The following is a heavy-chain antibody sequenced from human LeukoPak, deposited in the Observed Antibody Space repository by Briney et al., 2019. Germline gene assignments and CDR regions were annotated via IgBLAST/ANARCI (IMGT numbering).Heavy chain of an antibody. CDR1: GYTFTSYD. D-gene: IGHD3-3*01. CDR2: MNPNSGNT. V-gene: IGHV1-8*03. Sequence: GASVKVSCKASGYTFTSYDINWVRQATGQGLEWMGWMNPNSGNTSYAQKFQGRVTITRNTSISTAYMELSSLRSEDTAVYYCARGVYGFWDYYYYYYYMDVWGKGTTVTVSS. CDR3: ARGVYGFWDYYYYYYYMDV. J-gene: IGHJ6*03.